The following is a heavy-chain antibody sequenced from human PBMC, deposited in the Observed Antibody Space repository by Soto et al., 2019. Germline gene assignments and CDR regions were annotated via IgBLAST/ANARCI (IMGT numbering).Heavy chain of an antibody. Sequence: PSETLSLTCTVSGGSIISNYWSWIRQPPGKGLEWIAYIYYSGSTYYNPSLKSRVTISVDTSKNQFSLKLSSVTAADTAVYYCARSTGRKWLQSTKPSYYFDFWGQGTLVTVSS. CDR3: ARSTGRKWLQSTKPSYYFDF. J-gene: IGHJ4*02. CDR1: GGSIISNY. V-gene: IGHV4-59*01. CDR2: IYYSGST. D-gene: IGHD3-10*01.